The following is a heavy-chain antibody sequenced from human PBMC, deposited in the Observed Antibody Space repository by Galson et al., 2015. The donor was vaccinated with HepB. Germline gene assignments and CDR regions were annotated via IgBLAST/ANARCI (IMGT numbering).Heavy chain of an antibody. D-gene: IGHD3-22*01. CDR1: GDSVSSNSAA. Sequence: CAISGDSVSSNSAAWNWIRQSPSRGLEWLGRTYYRSKWYNDYAVSVKSRVTINPDTSKNQFSLQLNSVTPEDTAVYYCARGHSPSGYILALDYWGQGTMVTVSS. CDR3: ARGHSPSGYILALDY. CDR2: TYYRSKWYN. V-gene: IGHV6-1*01. J-gene: IGHJ3*01.